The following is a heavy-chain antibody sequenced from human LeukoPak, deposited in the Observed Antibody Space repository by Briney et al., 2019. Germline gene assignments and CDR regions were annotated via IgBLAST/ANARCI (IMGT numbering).Heavy chain of an antibody. CDR2: ISYDGSNK. D-gene: IGHD3-10*01. V-gene: IGHV3-30*18. CDR1: GFTFSSYG. CDR3: AKQFRGQYYFDY. J-gene: IGHJ4*02. Sequence: GGSLRLSCAASGFTFSSYGMHWVRQAPGKGLEWVAVISYDGSNKYYADSVKGRFTISRDISKNTLYLQMNSLRAEDTAVYYCAKQFRGQYYFDYWGQGTLVTVSS.